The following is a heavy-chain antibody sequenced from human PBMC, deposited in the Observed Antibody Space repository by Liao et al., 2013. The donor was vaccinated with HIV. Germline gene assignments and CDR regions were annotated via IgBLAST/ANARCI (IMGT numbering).Heavy chain of an antibody. J-gene: IGHJ4*02. CDR1: GGSFSGTF. CDR3: AREVPMVKRRRFFDT. D-gene: IGHD4/OR15-4a*01. CDR2: INHSGDT. Sequence: QVQLQQWGAGLLKPSETLSLTCAVYGGSFSGTFWSWIRQVPGQGLEWIGEINHSGDTNCNPTLKSRVTMSVDTSKNQFSLNMTSVTAADTALYFCAREVPMVKRRRFFDTWGQGTPVTVSS. V-gene: IGHV4-34*02.